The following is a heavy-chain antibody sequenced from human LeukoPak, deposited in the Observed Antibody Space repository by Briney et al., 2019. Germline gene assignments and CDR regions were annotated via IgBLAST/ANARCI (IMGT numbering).Heavy chain of an antibody. Sequence: GGSLRLSCAASGFTFSSYGRHWVRQAPGRGLEWVAVIWYDGSNKYYADSVKGRFTISRDNAKNTVYLQMNSLRAEDTAVYYCARRSGALSLDYWGQGTLVTVSS. V-gene: IGHV3-33*01. CDR1: GFTFSSYG. CDR2: IWYDGSNK. D-gene: IGHD1-1*01. CDR3: ARRSGALSLDY. J-gene: IGHJ4*02.